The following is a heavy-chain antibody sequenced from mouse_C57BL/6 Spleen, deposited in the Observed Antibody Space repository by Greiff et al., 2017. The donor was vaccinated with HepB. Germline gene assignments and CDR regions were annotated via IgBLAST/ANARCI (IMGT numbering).Heavy chain of an antibody. CDR2: ISDGGSYT. V-gene: IGHV5-4*01. CDR1: GFTFSSYA. D-gene: IGHD1-1*01. CDR3: EREDDYYAVDY. J-gene: IGHJ2*01. Sequence: DVQVVESGGGLVKPGGSLKLSCAASGFTFSSYAMSWVRQTPEKRLEWVATISDGGSYTYYPDNVKGRFTISRDNAKNNLYLQMSHLKSEDTAMYYCEREDDYYAVDYWGQGTTLAVCS.